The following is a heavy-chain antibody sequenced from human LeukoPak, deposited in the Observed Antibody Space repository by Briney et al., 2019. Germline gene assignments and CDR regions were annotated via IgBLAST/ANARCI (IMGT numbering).Heavy chain of an antibody. J-gene: IGHJ4*02. D-gene: IGHD1-7*01. CDR3: TRQGSLGTSGYDY. V-gene: IGHV4-34*01. CDR2: INHSGST. CDR1: GGSFSGYY. Sequence: SETLSLTCAVYGGSFSGYYWSWIRQPPGKGLEWIGEINHSGSTNYNPSLKSRVTISVDMSKNQFSLKLSSVTAADTAVYYCTRQGSLGTSGYDYWGQGTLVTVSS.